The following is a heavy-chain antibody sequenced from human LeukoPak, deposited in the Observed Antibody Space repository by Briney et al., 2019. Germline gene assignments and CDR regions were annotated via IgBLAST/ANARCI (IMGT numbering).Heavy chain of an antibody. V-gene: IGHV1-69*05. CDR2: IIPIFGTA. D-gene: IGHD2-15*01. J-gene: IGHJ4*02. Sequence: SVKVSCKASGGTFSSYAISWVRQAPGQGLEWMGRIIPIFGTANYAQKFQGRVTITTDESTSTAYMELSSLRSEDTAVYYCARGPLSRYCSCGSCSDTAMVLVFDYWGQGTLVTVSS. CDR3: ARGPLSRYCSCGSCSDTAMVLVFDY. CDR1: GGTFSSYA.